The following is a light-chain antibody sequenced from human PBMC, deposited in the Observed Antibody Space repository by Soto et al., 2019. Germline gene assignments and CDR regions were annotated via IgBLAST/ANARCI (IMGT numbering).Light chain of an antibody. J-gene: IGKJ5*01. Sequence: DIELTQSPGTLSLTPGERANLSCRTSQSVSSIYLGWYQQKPGQAPRLLIYGASSRATGIPDRFSGSGSGTDFTLTISRLEPEDFALYYCQHYGRSPIIFGQGTRLEIK. V-gene: IGKV3-20*01. CDR1: QSVSSIY. CDR2: GAS. CDR3: QHYGRSPII.